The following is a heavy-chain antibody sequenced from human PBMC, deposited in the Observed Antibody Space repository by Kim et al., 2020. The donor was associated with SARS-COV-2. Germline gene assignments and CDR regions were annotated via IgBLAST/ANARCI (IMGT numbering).Heavy chain of an antibody. Sequence: SETLSLTCTVSGGYTRSTSYFWGWIRQPPGQGLEWIGSVYYSGRTYYNPSFKSRITVSVDTSRNLFSLKLTSVTAADTAVYYCARQVYCSGENCHSDDYYAYGLDVWGQGTTVTVSS. J-gene: IGHJ6*02. V-gene: IGHV4-39*01. D-gene: IGHD2-15*01. CDR2: VYYSGRT. CDR1: GGYTRSTSYF. CDR3: ARQVYCSGENCHSDDYYAYGLDV.